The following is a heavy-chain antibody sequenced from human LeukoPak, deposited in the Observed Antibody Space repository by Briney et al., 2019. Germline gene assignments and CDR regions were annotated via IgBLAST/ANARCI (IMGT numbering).Heavy chain of an antibody. V-gene: IGHV3-30*04. CDR1: GFTFSSYA. CDR3: APGGNYDILTGIY. D-gene: IGHD3-9*01. Sequence: GGSLRLSCAASGFTFSSYAMHWVRQAPGKGLEWVAVISYDATNKYYADSVKGRFTISRDISKNTLYLQRNSLRADDTAVYYCAPGGNYDILTGIYWGQGALVTVSS. CDR2: ISYDATNK. J-gene: IGHJ4*02.